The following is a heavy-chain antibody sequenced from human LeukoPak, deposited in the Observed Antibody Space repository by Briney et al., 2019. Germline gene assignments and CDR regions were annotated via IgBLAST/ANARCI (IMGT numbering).Heavy chain of an antibody. Sequence: SVKVSCKASGGTFSSYAISWVRQAPGQGLEWMGGIIPIFGTANYAQKFQGRVTITADESTSTAYMELSSLRSEDTAVYYCANQTWSGYYGSGSYGYYYYYMDVWGKGTTVTISS. J-gene: IGHJ6*03. CDR1: GGTFSSYA. CDR3: ANQTWSGYYGSGSYGYYYYYMDV. D-gene: IGHD3-10*01. CDR2: IIPIFGTA. V-gene: IGHV1-69*13.